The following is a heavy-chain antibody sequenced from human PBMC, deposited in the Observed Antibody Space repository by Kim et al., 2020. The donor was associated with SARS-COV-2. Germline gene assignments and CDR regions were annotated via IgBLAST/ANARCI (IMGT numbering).Heavy chain of an antibody. CDR2: INHSGRT. CDR3: ARRLSNTSGSGSYYGDL. Sequence: SETLSLTCAVYGGSFSGYYWSWIRQPPGKGLEWIGEINHSGRTNYNPSLKSRVTISVDTSKNQFSLKRTSVTAADTAVYYCARRLSNTSGSGSYYGDLSG. D-gene: IGHD3-10*01. V-gene: IGHV4-34*01. J-gene: IGHJ2*01. CDR1: GGSFSGYY.